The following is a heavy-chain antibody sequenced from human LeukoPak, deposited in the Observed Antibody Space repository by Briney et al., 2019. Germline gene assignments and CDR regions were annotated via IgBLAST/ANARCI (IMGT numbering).Heavy chain of an antibody. D-gene: IGHD6-13*01. V-gene: IGHV1-69*05. Sequence: ASVKVSCKASGGTFSSYAISWVRQAPGQGLEWMGGIITMFGTANYAQKFQGRVTMTRNTSISTAYMELSSLRSEDTAVYYCARDGLGAAGADYWGQGTLVTVSS. CDR3: ARDGLGAAGADY. CDR1: GGTFSSYA. J-gene: IGHJ4*02. CDR2: IITMFGTA.